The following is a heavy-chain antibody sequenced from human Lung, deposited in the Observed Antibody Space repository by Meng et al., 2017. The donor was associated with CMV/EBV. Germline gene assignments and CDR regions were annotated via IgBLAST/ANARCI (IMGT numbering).Heavy chain of an antibody. J-gene: IGHJ3*02. Sequence: SXXVSXKASGGTFSSYAISWVRQAPGQGLEWMGGIIPIFGTANYAQKFQGRVTITTDESTSTAYMELSSLRSEDTAVYYCARGSRSGELLTFQFAFDIWXQGTXVTVSS. CDR2: IIPIFGTA. CDR1: GGTFSSYA. CDR3: ARGSRSGELLTFQFAFDI. V-gene: IGHV1-69*05. D-gene: IGHD2-15*01.